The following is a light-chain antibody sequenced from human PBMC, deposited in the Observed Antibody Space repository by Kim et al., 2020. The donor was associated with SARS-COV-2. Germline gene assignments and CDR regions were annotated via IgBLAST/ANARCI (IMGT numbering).Light chain of an antibody. CDR3: QQYNSWPLT. CDR2: ETS. Sequence: VSPGEGATLSCRASQRVASKLAWYQQKPGQAPRLLIFETSTRATGVSARFSGSGSGAEFTLTVNNLQSEDSAVYYCQQYNSWPLTFGGGTKVEI. V-gene: IGKV3-15*01. J-gene: IGKJ4*01. CDR1: QRVASK.